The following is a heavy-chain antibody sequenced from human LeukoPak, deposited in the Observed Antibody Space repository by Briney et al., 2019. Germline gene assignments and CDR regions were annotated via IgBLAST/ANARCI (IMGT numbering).Heavy chain of an antibody. CDR2: IIPIFGTA. D-gene: IGHD4-17*01. V-gene: IGHV1-69*05. CDR1: VYTFTAYY. J-gene: IGHJ5*02. CDR3: ARSPTGGYGDYH. Sequence: ASVKVSCKASVYTFTAYYMHWVRQAPGQGLEWMGRIIPIFGTATYAQKFQGRVTITTDESTSPAYMELSSLRSEDTAVYYCARSPTGGYGDYHWGQGTLVTVSS.